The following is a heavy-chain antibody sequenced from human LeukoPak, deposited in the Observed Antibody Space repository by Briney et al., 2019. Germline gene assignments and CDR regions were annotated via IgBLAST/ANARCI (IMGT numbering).Heavy chain of an antibody. D-gene: IGHD1-26*01. CDR3: AKDLGSYSVFDY. V-gene: IGHV3-23*01. CDR2: ISGSGGSP. J-gene: IGHJ4*02. CDR1: GFTFSSYA. Sequence: GGSLRRSCAASGFTFSSYAMSWVRQAPGKGLEWVSGISGSGGSPYYADSVRGRFTISRDNSKNTLYLQMNSLRAEDTAVYYCAKDLGSYSVFDYWGQGTLVTVSS.